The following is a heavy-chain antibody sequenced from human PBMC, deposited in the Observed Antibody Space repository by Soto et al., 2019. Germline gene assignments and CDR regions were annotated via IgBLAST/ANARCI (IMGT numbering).Heavy chain of an antibody. CDR1: GFTFSSYA. CDR3: ARDESYCSGGSCYDYGGSFDY. Sequence: GSLRLSCAASGFTFSSYAMHWVRQAPGKGLEWVAVISYDGSNKYYADSVKGRFTISRDNSKNTLYLQMNSLRAEDTAVYYCARDESYCSGGSCYDYGGSFDYWGQGTLVTVSS. CDR2: ISYDGSNK. D-gene: IGHD2-15*01. J-gene: IGHJ4*02. V-gene: IGHV3-30-3*01.